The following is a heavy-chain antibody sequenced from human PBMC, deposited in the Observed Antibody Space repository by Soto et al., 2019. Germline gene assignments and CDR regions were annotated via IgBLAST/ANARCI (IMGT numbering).Heavy chain of an antibody. Sequence: SDKLSLSCTCSAGSVSSGSYYWSWIRQPPGKGLEWIGYIYYSGSTNYDPSLKSRVTISVDTSKNQFSLKLSSVTAADTAVYYGARGRFLSYRNYCYGLYVFAQGST. CDR3: ARGRFLSYRNYCYGLYV. CDR1: AGSVSSGSYY. D-gene: IGHD3-3*01. V-gene: IGHV4-61*01. CDR2: IYYSGST. J-gene: IGHJ6*02.